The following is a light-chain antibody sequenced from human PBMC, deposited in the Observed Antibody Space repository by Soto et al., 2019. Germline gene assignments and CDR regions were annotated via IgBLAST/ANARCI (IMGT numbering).Light chain of an antibody. V-gene: IGKV3-15*01. CDR3: HHLTTWPPKA. CDR2: SAS. Sequence: DIVMTQSPATLAVSPGERATLSCRASQNISTNVAWYQQKPGQAPRLLLLSASSRLSDIPARFSGSGSGTEFTLTISGLQSEDVAVYYCHHLTTWPPKAFGQGTKVEFK. CDR1: QNISTN. J-gene: IGKJ1*01.